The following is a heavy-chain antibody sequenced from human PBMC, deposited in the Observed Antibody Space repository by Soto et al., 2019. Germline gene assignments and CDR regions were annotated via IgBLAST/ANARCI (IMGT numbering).Heavy chain of an antibody. J-gene: IGHJ6*02. Sequence: GASVKVSCKASGYTFTRSGISWVRQAPGQGLEWMGWISTYNGDTNYAQTFQGRVTMTTDTSTSTVHMEVRSLRSDDTAVYYCAREGVAPYYYYGIDVWGQGTPVTVS. V-gene: IGHV1-18*01. D-gene: IGHD5-12*01. CDR3: AREGVAPYYYYGIDV. CDR1: GYTFTRSG. CDR2: ISTYNGDT.